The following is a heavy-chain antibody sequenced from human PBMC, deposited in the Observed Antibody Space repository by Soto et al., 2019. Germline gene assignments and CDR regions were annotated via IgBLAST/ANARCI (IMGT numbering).Heavy chain of an antibody. CDR2: IIPIFGTA. CDR1: GGTFSSYA. D-gene: IGHD3-22*01. Sequence: SVKVSCKASGGTFSSYAISWVRQAPGQGLEWMGGIIPIFGTANYAQKFQGRVTITADKPTSTAYMELSSLRSEDAAGYYCARLYDYSSGYDYWGQGTLVTVSS. CDR3: ARLYDYSSGYDY. V-gene: IGHV1-69*06. J-gene: IGHJ4*02.